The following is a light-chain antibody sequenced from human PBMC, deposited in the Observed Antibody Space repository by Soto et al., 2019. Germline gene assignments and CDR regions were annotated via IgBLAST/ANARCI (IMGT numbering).Light chain of an antibody. CDR1: QSISHF. CDR3: QQRSTWPPIT. Sequence: EILLTQSPATLSLSQGERATLSCRASQSISHFLAWYQQRPGQAPRLLIYDASNRATGIPTRFSGSGSESDFTLTISSLEPEDFAVYYCQQRSTWPPITFGQGTRLEIK. CDR2: DAS. J-gene: IGKJ5*01. V-gene: IGKV3-11*01.